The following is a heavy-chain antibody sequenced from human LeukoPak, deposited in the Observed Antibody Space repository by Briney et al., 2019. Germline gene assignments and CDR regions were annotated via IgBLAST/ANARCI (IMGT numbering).Heavy chain of an antibody. J-gene: IGHJ5*02. Sequence: GGSLKISCKASGYSFPSFWIGWVRQVPGKGLEWMGIIYPDDCDTRYSPSFQGRVTISGDKAINTAYLQWSSLKASDPAMYYCATQQPYSETSSWFDPWGQGTLHPVSS. CDR1: GYSFPSFW. CDR2: IYPDDCDT. V-gene: IGHV5-51*01. CDR3: ATQQPYSETSSWFDP. D-gene: IGHD3-16*01.